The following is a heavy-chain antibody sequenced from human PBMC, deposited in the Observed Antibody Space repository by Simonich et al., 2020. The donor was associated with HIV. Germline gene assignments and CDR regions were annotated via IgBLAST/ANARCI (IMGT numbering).Heavy chain of an antibody. Sequence: QVQLEQWGAGLLKPSETLSLTCAVYGGSFSSYYWSWIRQPPGKGLEWIGEINHSGNTKPNSSHKSRVTISVDTSKNQFSLKLSYVTAADTAVYYCAAGNGLLRFLEWEGTYMDVWGKGTTVTVSS. D-gene: IGHD3-3*01. J-gene: IGHJ6*03. V-gene: IGHV4-34*01. CDR3: AAGNGLLRFLEWEGTYMDV. CDR2: INHSGNT. CDR1: GGSFSSYY.